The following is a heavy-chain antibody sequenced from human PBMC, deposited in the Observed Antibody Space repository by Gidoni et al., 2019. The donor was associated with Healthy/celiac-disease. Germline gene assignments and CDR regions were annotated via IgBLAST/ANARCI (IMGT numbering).Heavy chain of an antibody. CDR3: ARSVLTTVTTSFDY. V-gene: IGHV3-48*02. D-gene: IGHD4-17*01. J-gene: IGHJ4*02. CDR2: ISSSSSTI. Sequence: VSQAPGKGLEWVSYISSSSSTIYYADSVKGRFTISRDNAKNSLYLQMNSLRDEDTAVYYCARSVLTTVTTSFDYWGQGTLVTVSS.